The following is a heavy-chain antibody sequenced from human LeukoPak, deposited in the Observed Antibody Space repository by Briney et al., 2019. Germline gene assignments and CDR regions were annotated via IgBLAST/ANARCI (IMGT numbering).Heavy chain of an antibody. CDR2: ISDDGGRK. D-gene: IGHD4-11*01. Sequence: GGSLRLSCAASGFTVSSNYMSWVRQAPGKGLDWVAIISDDGGRKFYADSVKGRFTISRDNSKNTLYLQMNSLRAEDTAVYYCARGIYSNGNMSDYWGQGTLVTVSS. V-gene: IGHV3-30*03. CDR1: GFTVSSNY. J-gene: IGHJ4*02. CDR3: ARGIYSNGNMSDY.